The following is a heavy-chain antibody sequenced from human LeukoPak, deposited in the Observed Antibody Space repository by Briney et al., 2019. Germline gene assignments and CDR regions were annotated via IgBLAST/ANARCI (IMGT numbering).Heavy chain of an antibody. D-gene: IGHD6-19*01. CDR2: IYKSGNT. CDR1: GYSIRTDYY. V-gene: IGHV4-38-2*02. Sequence: SETLSLICTVSGYSIRTDYYWGWIRQPPGKGPEWIGTIYKSGNTYYNPSLRSRVTISVDTSKNHFSLKLSSVTAADTAVYYCARVAQKLERIAVAGTSEWRANWYFDLWGRGTLVTVSS. CDR3: ARVAQKLERIAVAGTSEWRANWYFDL. J-gene: IGHJ2*01.